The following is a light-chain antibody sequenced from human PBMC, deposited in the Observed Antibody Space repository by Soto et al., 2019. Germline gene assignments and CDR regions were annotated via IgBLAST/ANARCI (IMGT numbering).Light chain of an antibody. J-gene: IGKJ2*01. CDR3: QQRGSWPDT. V-gene: IGKV3-11*01. CDR2: DAS. CDR1: QSVSSD. Sequence: EIVLTQSPATLSLSPGERATLSCKASQSVSSDLAWFQPKPVQAPRLLIYDASNRATGVPPRFSGSGSGTDFTLIISSLEPEDVAVYYCQQRGSWPDTFGQGTKLEIK.